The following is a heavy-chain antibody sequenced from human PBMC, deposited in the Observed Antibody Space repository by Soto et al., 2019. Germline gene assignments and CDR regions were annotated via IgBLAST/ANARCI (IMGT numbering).Heavy chain of an antibody. CDR1: GYTFTAHW. CDR3: ARLAGGYIGGGFDY. V-gene: IGHV5-51*01. D-gene: IGHD5-12*01. Sequence: ESLKISCKGSGYTFTAHWIAWVLQIPGKRLEWMGLIYPNDSDTRYSPSFQGQVTISADKSSNTAYLQWSSLKASDTAIYYCARLAGGYIGGGFDYWGQGTPVTVSS. J-gene: IGHJ4*02. CDR2: IYPNDSDT.